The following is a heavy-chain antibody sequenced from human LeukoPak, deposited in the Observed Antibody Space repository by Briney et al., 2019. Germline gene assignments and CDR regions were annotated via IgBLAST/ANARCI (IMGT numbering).Heavy chain of an antibody. J-gene: IGHJ6*02. CDR2: INPNSGGT. D-gene: IGHD2-2*01. CDR1: GYTFTGYY. V-gene: IGHV1-2*02. CDR3: ARGVASTSSIPEMDV. Sequence: ASVKVSCKAFGYTFTGYYMHWVRQAPGQGLEWMGWINPNSGGTNYAQKFQGRVTMTRDTSISTAYMELSRLRSDDTAVYYCARGVASTSSIPEMDVWGQGTTVTVSS.